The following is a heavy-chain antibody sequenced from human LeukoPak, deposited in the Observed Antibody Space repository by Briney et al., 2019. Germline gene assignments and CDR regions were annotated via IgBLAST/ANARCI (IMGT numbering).Heavy chain of an antibody. CDR3: ARESGSGKPYYYYGMDV. D-gene: IGHD3-10*01. Sequence: ASVKVSCKASGYTFTSYDINWVRQATGQGLEWMGWMNPNSGNTNYAQKLQGRVTMTTDTSTSTAYMELRSLRSDDTAVYYCARESGSGKPYYYYGMDVWGQGTTVTVSS. J-gene: IGHJ6*02. CDR2: MNPNSGNT. CDR1: GYTFTSYD. V-gene: IGHV1-18*01.